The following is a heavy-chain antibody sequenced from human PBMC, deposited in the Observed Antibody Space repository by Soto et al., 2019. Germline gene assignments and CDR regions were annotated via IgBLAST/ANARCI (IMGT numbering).Heavy chain of an antibody. Sequence: GGSLRLSCAASGFTVSSSYMSWVRQAPGKGLEWVSVIYSGGTTYYADSVKGRFTISRGNSKNTLYLQMTSLRAEDTAVYYCARDPKLGGSVYWGQGALVTVSS. CDR3: ARDPKLGGSVY. D-gene: IGHD7-27*01. CDR2: IYSGGTT. J-gene: IGHJ4*02. V-gene: IGHV3-53*01. CDR1: GFTVSSSY.